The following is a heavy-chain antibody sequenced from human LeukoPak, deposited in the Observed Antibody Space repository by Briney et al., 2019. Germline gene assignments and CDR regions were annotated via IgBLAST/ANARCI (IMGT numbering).Heavy chain of an antibody. J-gene: IGHJ6*03. CDR2: IYYSGST. CDR3: ARVAYYYYYYMDV. V-gene: IGHV4-30-4*08. CDR1: GGSISSGDYY. Sequence: PSETLSLTCTVSGGSISSGDYYWSWIRQPPGKGLEWIGYIYYSGSTYYNPSLKSRVTISVDTSKNQFSLKLSSVTAADTAVYYCARVAYYYYYYMDVWGKGTTVTVSS.